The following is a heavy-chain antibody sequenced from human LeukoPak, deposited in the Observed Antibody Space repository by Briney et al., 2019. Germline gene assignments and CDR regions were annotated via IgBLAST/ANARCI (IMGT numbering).Heavy chain of an antibody. V-gene: IGHV3-48*03. Sequence: GGSLRLSCAASGFTFSSYEMNWVRQAPGKGLEWVSYISSSGSTIYYADSVKGRFTISRDNAKNSLYLQMNSLRAEDTAVYYCAVVRGVILVYWGQGTPATVSS. CDR3: AVVRGVILVY. CDR1: GFTFSSYE. D-gene: IGHD3-10*01. CDR2: ISSSGSTI. J-gene: IGHJ4*02.